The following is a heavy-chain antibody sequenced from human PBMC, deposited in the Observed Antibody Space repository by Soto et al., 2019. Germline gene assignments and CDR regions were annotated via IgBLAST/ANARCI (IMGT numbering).Heavy chain of an antibody. CDR2: INPSGGST. J-gene: IGHJ4*02. V-gene: IGHV1-46*01. CDR1: GYTFTSYY. CDR3: AREYDYVWGSYRSFGYFDY. Sequence: ASVNVSCKSSGYTFTSYYMHWVRQSPGQGLEWMGIINPSGGSTSYAQKFQGRVTMTRDTSTSTVYMELSSLRSEDTAVYYCAREYDYVWGSYRSFGYFDYWGQGTLVTVSS. D-gene: IGHD3-16*02.